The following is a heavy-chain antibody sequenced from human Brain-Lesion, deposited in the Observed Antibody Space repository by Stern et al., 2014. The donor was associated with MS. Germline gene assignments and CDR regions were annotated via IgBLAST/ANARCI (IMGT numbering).Heavy chain of an antibody. Sequence: EVQLVQSGAEVKKPGESLKISCEASGYLFDDYWIGWVRQMSGRGLELVAIIFPRDSNTRYSPSVQGQVTISVDKSTSPAYLQGSSLKASDPAMYYCARSPATPSGYDRFDYWGQGALVTVSS. J-gene: IGHJ4*02. D-gene: IGHD5-12*01. CDR1: GYLFDDYW. V-gene: IGHV5-51*03. CDR3: ARSPATPSGYDRFDY. CDR2: IFPRDSNT.